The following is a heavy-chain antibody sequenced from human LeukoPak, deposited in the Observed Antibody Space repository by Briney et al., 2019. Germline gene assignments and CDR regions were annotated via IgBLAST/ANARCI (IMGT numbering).Heavy chain of an antibody. CDR1: GYSFTSYW. CDR2: IYPGDSDT. V-gene: IGHV5-51*01. Sequence: GESLKISCKGSGYSFTSYWIGWVRQMPRKGLEWMGIIYPGDSDTRYSPSFQGQVTISADKSISTAYLQWSSLKASDSAMYYCARRGLRVSGAFDIWGQGTMVTVSS. CDR3: ARRGLRVSGAFDI. J-gene: IGHJ3*02. D-gene: IGHD5/OR15-5a*01.